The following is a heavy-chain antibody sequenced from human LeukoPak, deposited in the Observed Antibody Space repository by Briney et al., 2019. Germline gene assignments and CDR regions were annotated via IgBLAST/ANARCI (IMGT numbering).Heavy chain of an antibody. J-gene: IGHJ4*02. CDR3: AIGLRRGSHSLYYFDY. V-gene: IGHV4-31*03. Sequence: PSQTLSLTCTVSGGSISSGGYYWSWIRQHPGKGLEWIGYIYYSGSTYYNPSLKSRVTISVDTSKNQFSLKLSSVTAADTAVYYCAIGLRRGSHSLYYFDYWGQGTLVTVSS. CDR2: IYYSGST. CDR1: GGSISSGGYY. D-gene: IGHD3-10*01.